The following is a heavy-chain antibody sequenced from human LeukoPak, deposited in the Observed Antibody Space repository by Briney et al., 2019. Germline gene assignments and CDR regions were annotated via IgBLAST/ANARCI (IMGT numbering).Heavy chain of an antibody. CDR1: GFTFSSYS. CDR3: ARDWRQPMDV. Sequence: GGSLRLSCAASGFTFSSYSMNWVRQAPGKGLEWVSYISSSSSTIYYADSVKGRFTISRDNDKNSLYLQMNSLRAEDTAVYYRARDWRQPMDVWGKGTTVTVSS. J-gene: IGHJ6*03. V-gene: IGHV3-48*01. D-gene: IGHD6-25*01. CDR2: ISSSSSTI.